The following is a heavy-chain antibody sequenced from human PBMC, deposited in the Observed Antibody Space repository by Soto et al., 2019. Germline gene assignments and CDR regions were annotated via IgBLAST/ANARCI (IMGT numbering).Heavy chain of an antibody. CDR2: ISYDGSNK. J-gene: IGHJ4*02. Sequence: GGSLRLSCAASGFTFSSYGMHWVRQAPGKGLEWVAVISYDGSNKYYADSVKGRFTISRDNAKNSLYLQMNSLRIEDAAVYYCARNRDYAFDYWGRGTLVTVSS. V-gene: IGHV3-30*03. CDR3: ARNRDYAFDY. D-gene: IGHD4-17*01. CDR1: GFTFSSYG.